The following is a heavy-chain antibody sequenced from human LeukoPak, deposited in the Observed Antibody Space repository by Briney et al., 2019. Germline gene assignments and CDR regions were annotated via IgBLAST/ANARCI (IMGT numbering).Heavy chain of an antibody. CDR3: AKDLYYYDSSGYSYYFDY. J-gene: IGHJ4*02. V-gene: IGHV3-66*01. Sequence: PGGSLRLSCAASGFTVSSNYMSWVRQAPGKGLEWVSVIYSGGSTYYADSVKGRFTISRDNSKNTLNLQMNSLRAEDTAVYYCAKDLYYYDSSGYSYYFDYWGQGTLVTVSS. CDR2: IYSGGST. CDR1: GFTVSSNY. D-gene: IGHD3-22*01.